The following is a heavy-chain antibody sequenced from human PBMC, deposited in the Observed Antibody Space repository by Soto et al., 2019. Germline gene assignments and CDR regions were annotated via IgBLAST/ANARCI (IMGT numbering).Heavy chain of an antibody. CDR2: IYSGGST. D-gene: IGHD1-20*01. J-gene: IGHJ6*03. CDR3: ARVGNNWNQGDHYYYYYYMDV. V-gene: IGHV3-53*04. CDR1: GFTVSSNY. Sequence: GGSLRLSCAASGFTVSSNYMSWVRQAPGKGLEWVSVIYSGGSTYYADSVKGRFTISRHNSKNTLYLQMNSLRAEDTAVYYCARVGNNWNQGDHYYYYYYMDVWGKGTTVTVSS.